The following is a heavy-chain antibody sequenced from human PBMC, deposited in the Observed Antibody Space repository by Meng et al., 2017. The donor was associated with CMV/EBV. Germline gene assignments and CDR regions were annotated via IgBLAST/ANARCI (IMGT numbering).Heavy chain of an antibody. CDR2: ISGSGGST. J-gene: IGHJ4*02. Sequence: GESLKISCAASGFTFSSYAMSWVRQAPGKGLEWVSAISGSGGSTYYADSVKGRFTISRDNSKNTLYLQMNSPSAEDTAVYYCAKDRGSWGSGPFDYWGQGTLVTVSS. CDR3: AKDRGSWGSGPFDY. D-gene: IGHD1-26*01. CDR1: GFTFSSYA. V-gene: IGHV3-23*01.